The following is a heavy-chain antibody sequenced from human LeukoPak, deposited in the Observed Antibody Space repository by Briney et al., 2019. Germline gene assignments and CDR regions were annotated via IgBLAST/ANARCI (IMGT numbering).Heavy chain of an antibody. D-gene: IGHD5-24*01. CDR1: GYTFTGYY. V-gene: IGHV1-2*02. CDR3: TRDGYNDNWFDP. Sequence: ASVKVSCKASGYTFTGYYMHWVRQAPGQGLEWMGWINPNSGSTNYAQKFQGRVTMTRDTSISTAYMELSRLRSDDTAVYYCTRDGYNDNWFDPWGQGTLVTVSS. J-gene: IGHJ5*02. CDR2: INPNSGST.